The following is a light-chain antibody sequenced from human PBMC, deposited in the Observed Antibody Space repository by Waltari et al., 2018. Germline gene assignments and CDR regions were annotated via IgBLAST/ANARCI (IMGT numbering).Light chain of an antibody. V-gene: IGKV3-15*01. CDR3: QQYHNWPLT. J-gene: IGKJ4*01. CDR1: QSVSSN. Sequence: EIVMTQSPATLSVSPGERVTLSCRASQSVSSNLAWYQQKPGQAPRLLIYGASTRATGIPARFSGSGSGTEFTPTISSLQSEDVAVYCCQQYHNWPLTFGGGTKVAIK. CDR2: GAS.